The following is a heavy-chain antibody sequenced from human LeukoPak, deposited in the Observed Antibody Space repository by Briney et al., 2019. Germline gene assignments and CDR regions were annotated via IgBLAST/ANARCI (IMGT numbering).Heavy chain of an antibody. J-gene: IGHJ5*02. CDR2: MNPNSGNT. D-gene: IGHD4-17*01. Sequence: ASVKVPCKASGYIFTSYDINWVRQATGQGPEWMGWMNPNSGNTGYAQKFQGRVTMTRNTSISTAYMELSSLRSEDTAVYYCARGPTYGDYYNWFDPWGQGTLVTVSS. V-gene: IGHV1-8*01. CDR3: ARGPTYGDYYNWFDP. CDR1: GYIFTSYD.